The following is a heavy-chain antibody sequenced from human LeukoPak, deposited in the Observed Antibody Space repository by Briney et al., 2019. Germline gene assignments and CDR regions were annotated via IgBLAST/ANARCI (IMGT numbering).Heavy chain of an antibody. Sequence: ASVKVSCKASGYTFTSYGISLVRQAPGQGLEWMGWISAYNGNTNYAQKLQGRVTMTTDTSTSTAYMELRSLRSDDTAVYYCERCEDGDPYWYFDLWGRGTLVTVSS. J-gene: IGHJ2*01. CDR1: GYTFTSYG. CDR3: ERCEDGDPYWYFDL. V-gene: IGHV1-18*01. CDR2: ISAYNGNT. D-gene: IGHD4-17*01.